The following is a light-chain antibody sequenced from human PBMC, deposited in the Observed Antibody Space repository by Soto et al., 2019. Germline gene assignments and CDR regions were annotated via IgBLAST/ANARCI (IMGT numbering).Light chain of an antibody. V-gene: IGKV1-9*01. Sequence: DVQLTQSPSFLSASVGDRVTITCRASQDISSHLAWYQQITGKGPKLLIYAASTLQSGVPSRFSGSGSGTEFTLAISSLQPEDFAAYHCEQVNGYPHTFGQGTKLEIK. CDR3: EQVNGYPHT. CDR2: AAS. J-gene: IGKJ2*01. CDR1: QDISSH.